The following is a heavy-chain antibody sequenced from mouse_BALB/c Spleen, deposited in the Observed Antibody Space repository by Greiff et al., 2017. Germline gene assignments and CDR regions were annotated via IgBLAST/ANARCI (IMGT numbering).Heavy chain of an antibody. J-gene: IGHJ4*01. Sequence: VQLQQSGAELVKPGASVKLSCTASGFNIKDTYMHWVKQRPEQGLEWIGRIDPANGNTKYDPKFQGKATITADTSSNTAYLRLSSLTSEDTAVYYCARYGNYLWAMDYWGQGTSVTVSS. CDR3: ARYGNYLWAMDY. D-gene: IGHD2-1*01. CDR1: GFNIKDTY. CDR2: IDPANGNT. V-gene: IGHV14-3*02.